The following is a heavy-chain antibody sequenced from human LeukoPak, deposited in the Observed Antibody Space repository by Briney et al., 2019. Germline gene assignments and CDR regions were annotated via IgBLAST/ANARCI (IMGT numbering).Heavy chain of an antibody. J-gene: IGHJ4*02. CDR1: GFTFSSYS. D-gene: IGHD5/OR15-5a*01. Sequence: PGGSLRLSCAASGFTFSSYSMNWVRQAPGKGLEWVSSISSSSSNIYYADSVKGRFTISRDNAKNSLYLQMNSLRAEDTAVYYCARVSRGFDYWGQGTLVTVSS. CDR2: ISSSSSNI. V-gene: IGHV3-21*04. CDR3: ARVSRGFDY.